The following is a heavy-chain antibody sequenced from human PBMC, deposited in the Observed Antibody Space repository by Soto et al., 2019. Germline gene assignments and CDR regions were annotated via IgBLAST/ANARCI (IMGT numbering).Heavy chain of an antibody. CDR3: ARPPVGMTMKLVAFDI. CDR1: GVSFRSYA. D-gene: IGHD3-22*01. CDR2: ISHDGSSD. V-gene: IGHV3-30*03. Sequence: LVESGGGVVQPGRSLRLSCEASGVSFRSYAMHWVRQVPGKGPEWVAVISHDGSSDYYADSVKGRFTISRDNLRNTLDLQIHSLRVEDTGVYHCARPPVGMTMKLVAFDIWGQGTKVTVSS. J-gene: IGHJ3*02.